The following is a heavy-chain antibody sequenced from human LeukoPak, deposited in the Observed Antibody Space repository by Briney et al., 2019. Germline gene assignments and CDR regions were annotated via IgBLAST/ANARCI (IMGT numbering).Heavy chain of an antibody. Sequence: SETLSLTCTVSGDSTASGGYYWGWIRQPPGKGLEWIGSIYYGGDTYFNPSLKSRITISVDTSKNQFSLKLSSVTAADTAVYYCARDGRLGIGNYVDSYWGQGTLVTVSS. CDR3: ARDGRLGIGNYVDSY. V-gene: IGHV4-39*07. D-gene: IGHD1-7*01. CDR2: IYYGGDT. CDR1: GDSTASGGYY. J-gene: IGHJ4*02.